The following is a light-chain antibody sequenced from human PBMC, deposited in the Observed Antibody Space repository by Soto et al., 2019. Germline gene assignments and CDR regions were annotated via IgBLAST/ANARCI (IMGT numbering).Light chain of an antibody. J-gene: IGKJ5*01. Sequence: DIQMTQSPCSLSASVGGRVTSTCQASQNINNYLNWYQQKPGRAPKLLIYDASNLEAGVPSRFRGSGSGTDFTFTISRLQPEDIATYYCQQYENLPTCGQGTRREIK. CDR2: DAS. CDR3: QQYENLPT. CDR1: QNINNY. V-gene: IGKV1-33*01.